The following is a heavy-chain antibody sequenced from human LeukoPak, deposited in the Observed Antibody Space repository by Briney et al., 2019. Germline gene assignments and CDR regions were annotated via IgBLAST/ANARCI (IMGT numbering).Heavy chain of an antibody. CDR1: GGSFSGYY. CDR3: AGEYGSGSYWRQYGMDV. CDR2: INHSGST. D-gene: IGHD3-10*01. V-gene: IGHV4-34*01. J-gene: IGHJ6*02. Sequence: SETLSLTCAVYGGSFSGYYWSWIRQPPGKGLEWIGEINHSGSTNYNPSLKSRVTISVDTSKNQFSLKLNSVTAADTAVYYCAGEYGSGSYWRQYGMDVWGQGTTVTVPS.